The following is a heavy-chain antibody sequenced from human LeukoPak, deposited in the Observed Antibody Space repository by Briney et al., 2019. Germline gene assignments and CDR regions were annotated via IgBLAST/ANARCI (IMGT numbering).Heavy chain of an antibody. CDR2: INHSGST. J-gene: IGHJ5*02. D-gene: IGHD6-13*01. CDR3: ARRFSSWYSRWFDP. V-gene: IGHV4-34*01. Sequence: SETLSLTCAVYGGSFSGYYWSWIRQPPGKGLEWIGEINHSGSTNYNPSLKSRVTISVGTSKNQFSLKLSSVTAADTAVYYCARRFSSWYSRWFDPWGQGTLVTVSS. CDR1: GGSFSGYY.